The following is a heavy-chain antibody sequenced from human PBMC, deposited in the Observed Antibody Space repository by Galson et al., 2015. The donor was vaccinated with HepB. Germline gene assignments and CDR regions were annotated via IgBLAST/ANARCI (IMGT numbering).Heavy chain of an antibody. J-gene: IGHJ4*02. Sequence: SVKVSCKASGYTFTGYYMHWVRQAPGQGLEWMGWINPNSGGTNYAQKFQGRVTMTRDTSISTAYMELSRLRSDDTAVYYCARERTYSSGWYDPRVVGYFDYWGQGTLVTVSS. CDR3: ARERTYSSGWYDPRVVGYFDY. CDR1: GYTFTGYY. CDR2: INPNSGGT. D-gene: IGHD6-19*01. V-gene: IGHV1-2*02.